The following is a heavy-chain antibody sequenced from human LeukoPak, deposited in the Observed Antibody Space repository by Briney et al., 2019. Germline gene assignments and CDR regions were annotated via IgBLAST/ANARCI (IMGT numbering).Heavy chain of an antibody. V-gene: IGHV4-39*07. CDR2: IYYSGST. Sequence: SETLSLTCTVSGGSIGSSNYYWGWIRQPPGKGLEWIGNIYYSGSTYYNPSLESRVTMSLDTSKNQFSLKLSSVTAADTAVYYCARDENGYVWGSFRAWGQGTLVTVSS. D-gene: IGHD3-16*02. CDR3: ARDENGYVWGSFRA. J-gene: IGHJ5*02. CDR1: GGSIGSSNYY.